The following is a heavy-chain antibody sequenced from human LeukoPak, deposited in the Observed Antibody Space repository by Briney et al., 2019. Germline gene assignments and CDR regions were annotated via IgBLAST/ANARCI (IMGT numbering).Heavy chain of an antibody. Sequence: PSETLSLTCTVSSGSISTYYWSWIRQPAGKGLEWIGRIYMSGSTNYNPSLKSRATMSVDTSKNQFSLKLSSVTAADTAVYYCARAKDNYRGNDAFDIWGQGTVVTVSS. CDR2: IYMSGST. V-gene: IGHV4-4*07. J-gene: IGHJ3*02. CDR3: ARAKDNYRGNDAFDI. CDR1: SGSISTYY. D-gene: IGHD4/OR15-4a*01.